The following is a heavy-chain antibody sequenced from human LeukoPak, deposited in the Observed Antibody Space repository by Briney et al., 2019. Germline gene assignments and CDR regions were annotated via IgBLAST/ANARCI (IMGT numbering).Heavy chain of an antibody. Sequence: ASVKVSCKTSGYTFTSYSISWVRQAPGQGLEWMGSISPYNGNTNYAQKLRGRVTMTTDTSTSTAYMDLRSLRSDDTALYYCARASTWPTTNWFDPWGQGTLVTVSS. D-gene: IGHD1-1*01. J-gene: IGHJ5*02. CDR3: ARASTWPTTNWFDP. V-gene: IGHV1-18*01. CDR2: ISPYNGNT. CDR1: GYTFTSYS.